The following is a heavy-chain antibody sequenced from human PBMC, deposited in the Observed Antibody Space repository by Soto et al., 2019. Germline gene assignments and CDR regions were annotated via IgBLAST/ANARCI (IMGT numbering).Heavy chain of an antibody. Sequence: SETLSLTCTVSGGSISSGDWYWSWVRQPPGKGLEWIGYISYNGSTYYKSSLKSRVTISVDTSKNQFSLKLSSVTAADTAVYYCANHYVWGSYRPNWFEPWGQGTRVTVSS. J-gene: IGHJ5*02. D-gene: IGHD3-16*02. V-gene: IGHV4-30-4*01. CDR1: GGSISSGDWY. CDR3: ANHYVWGSYRPNWFEP. CDR2: ISYNGST.